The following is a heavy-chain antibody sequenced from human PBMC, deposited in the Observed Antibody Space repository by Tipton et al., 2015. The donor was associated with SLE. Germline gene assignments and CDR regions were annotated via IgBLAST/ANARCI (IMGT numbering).Heavy chain of an antibody. CDR1: GGTFSSYA. Sequence: QSGAEVKKPGSSVKVSCKASGGTFSSYAISWVRQAPGQGLEWMGGIIPIFGTANYAQKFQGRVTITTDESTSTAYMELSSLRSEDTAVYYCATGLWFGELFQGFDYWGQGTLVTVSS. D-gene: IGHD3-10*01. V-gene: IGHV1-69*05. CDR2: IIPIFGTA. J-gene: IGHJ4*02. CDR3: ATGLWFGELFQGFDY.